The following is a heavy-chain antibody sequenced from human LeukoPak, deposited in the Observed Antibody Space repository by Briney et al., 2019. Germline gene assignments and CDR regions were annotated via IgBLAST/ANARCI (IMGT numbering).Heavy chain of an antibody. D-gene: IGHD2-15*01. V-gene: IGHV3-23*01. CDR2: ISGSGGST. Sequence: GGSLRLSCAASGFTFSSYAMSWVRQAPGKGLEWVSAISGSGGSTYYADSVKGRFTISRDNSKNTVFLQMNSLKAEDTAVYYCAKSSLFCSGGSCYSWTFGSFDYWGQGTLVTVSS. CDR1: GFTFSSYA. CDR3: AKSSLFCSGGSCYSWTFGSFDY. J-gene: IGHJ4*02.